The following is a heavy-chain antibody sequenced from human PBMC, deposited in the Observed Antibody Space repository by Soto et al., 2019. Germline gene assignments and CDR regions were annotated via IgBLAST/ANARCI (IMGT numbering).Heavy chain of an antibody. D-gene: IGHD6-6*01. CDR3: ARGGVSENWLDP. V-gene: IGHV4-34*01. J-gene: IGHJ5*02. CDR2: INHSGST. Sequence: SETLSLTCAVYGGSFSGYYWSWIRQPPGKGLEWIGEINHSGSTNYNPSLKSRVTISVDTSKNQFSLKLSSVTAADTAVYYCARGGVSENWLDPWGQGTLVTVSS. CDR1: GGSFSGYY.